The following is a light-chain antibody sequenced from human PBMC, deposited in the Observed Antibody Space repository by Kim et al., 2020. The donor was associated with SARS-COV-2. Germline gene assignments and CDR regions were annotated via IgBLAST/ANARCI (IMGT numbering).Light chain of an antibody. CDR3: QSYDSSNYVV. CDR2: EDN. J-gene: IGLJ2*01. Sequence: KPITTPSPRSGGSIASNYVQWYQQRPGSAPTTVIYEDNQRPSGVPDRFSGSIDSSSNSASLTISGLKTEDEADYYCQSYDSSNYVVFGGGTQLTVL. V-gene: IGLV6-57*03. CDR1: GGSIASNY.